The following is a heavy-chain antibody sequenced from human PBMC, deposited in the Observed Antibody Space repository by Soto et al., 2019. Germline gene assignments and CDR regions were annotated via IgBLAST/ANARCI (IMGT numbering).Heavy chain of an antibody. V-gene: IGHV3-21*06. J-gene: IGHJ4*02. Sequence: GGSLRLSCAASGFTFSSYAMNWVRQAPGKGLEWVSSISSTTNYIYYGDSMKGRFTISRDNAKNSLYLEMNSLRAEDTAVYYCARESEDLTSNFDYWGQGTLVTVSS. CDR3: ARESEDLTSNFDY. CDR2: ISSTTNYI. CDR1: GFTFSSYA.